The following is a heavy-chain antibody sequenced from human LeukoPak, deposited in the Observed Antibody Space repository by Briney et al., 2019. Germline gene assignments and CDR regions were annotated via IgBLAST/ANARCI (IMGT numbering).Heavy chain of an antibody. CDR1: GFTFSSYG. J-gene: IGHJ6*02. Sequence: PGGSLRLSCAASGFTFSSYGMHWVRQAPGKGLEWVAVIWYDGSNKYYADSVKGRFTISRDNSKNTLYLQMNSLRAEDTAVYYCARDRGPRGSAMDVWGQGTTVTVPS. V-gene: IGHV3-33*01. CDR2: IWYDGSNK. D-gene: IGHD3-10*01. CDR3: ARDRGPRGSAMDV.